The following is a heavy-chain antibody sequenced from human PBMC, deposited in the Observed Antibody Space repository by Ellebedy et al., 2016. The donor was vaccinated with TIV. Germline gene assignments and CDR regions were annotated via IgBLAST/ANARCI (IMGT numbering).Heavy chain of an antibody. D-gene: IGHD6-19*01. Sequence: GGSLRLSXAASGFTFSSYAMHWVRQAPGKGLEWVAVISYDGSNKYYADSVKGRFTISRDNSKNTLYLQMNSLRAEDTAVYYCASKGAVAGFDYWGQGTLVTVSS. CDR3: ASKGAVAGFDY. CDR1: GFTFSSYA. V-gene: IGHV3-30*04. J-gene: IGHJ4*02. CDR2: ISYDGSNK.